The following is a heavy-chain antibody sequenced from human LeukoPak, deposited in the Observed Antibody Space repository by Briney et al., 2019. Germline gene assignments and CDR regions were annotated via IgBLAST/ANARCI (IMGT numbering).Heavy chain of an antibody. CDR3: ARSIVGVRKRNDY. D-gene: IGHD1-26*01. CDR1: GYTFTSYD. J-gene: IGHJ4*02. V-gene: IGHV1-8*01. Sequence: ASVKVSCKASGYTFTSYDIIWVRQASGQGLEWMGWMDPNSGHTGYAQKFQGRVTMTRSTSISTAYMELTSLTSEDSAVYYCARSIVGVRKRNDYWGQGTLVTVSS. CDR2: MDPNSGHT.